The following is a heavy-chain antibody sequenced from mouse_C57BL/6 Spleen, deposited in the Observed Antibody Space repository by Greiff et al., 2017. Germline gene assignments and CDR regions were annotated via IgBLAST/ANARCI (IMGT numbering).Heavy chain of an antibody. Sequence: VQLQQPGAELVKPGASVTVSCKASGYTFTSYWMHWVKQRPGQGLEWIGRIHPSDSDTNYNQKFKGKATLTVDKSSSTAYMQLSSLTSEDYAVYYYAIERGSYSWFAYWGQGPLVTVSA. CDR2: IHPSDSDT. V-gene: IGHV1-74*01. CDR1: GYTFTSYW. CDR3: AIERGSYSWFAY. J-gene: IGHJ3*01. D-gene: IGHD6-1*01.